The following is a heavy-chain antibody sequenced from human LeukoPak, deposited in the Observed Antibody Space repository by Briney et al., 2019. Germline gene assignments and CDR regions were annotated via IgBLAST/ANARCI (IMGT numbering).Heavy chain of an antibody. CDR3: ARDWYHTLDF. V-gene: IGHV3-74*01. D-gene: IGHD1-14*01. CDR1: GFSLSTTW. CDR2: IRSDGST. J-gene: IGHJ3*01. Sequence: GGSLRLSCAASGFSLSTTWMHWVRQAPGKGLVWVSLIRSDGSTIYADSVKGRFTISRDNAKNTLYLQMNSLRAEDTAVYYCARDWYHTLDFWGQGTMVTVSS.